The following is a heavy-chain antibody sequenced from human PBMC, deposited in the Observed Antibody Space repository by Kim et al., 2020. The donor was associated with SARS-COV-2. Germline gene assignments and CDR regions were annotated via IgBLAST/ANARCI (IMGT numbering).Heavy chain of an antibody. CDR3: ARDQYYGSGYYYGMDV. CDR1: GGSISSYY. D-gene: IGHD3-10*01. Sequence: SETLSLTCTVSGGSISSYYWSWIRQPPGKGLEWIGYIYYSGSTNYNPSLKSRVTISVDTSKNQFSRKLSSVTAADTAVYYCARDQYYGSGYYYGMDVWGQGTTVTVSS. V-gene: IGHV4-59*01. J-gene: IGHJ6*02. CDR2: IYYSGST.